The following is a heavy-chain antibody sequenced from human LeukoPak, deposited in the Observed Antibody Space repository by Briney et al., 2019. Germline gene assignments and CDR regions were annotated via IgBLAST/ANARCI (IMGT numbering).Heavy chain of an antibody. Sequence: GGSLRLSCAASGFTFSSYWMHWVRQAPGKGLVWVSRINSDGSSTSYADSVKGRFTISRDNAKNTLYLQMNSLRAEDTAVYYCARDEFQWLVRSPFDYWGQGTLVTVSS. D-gene: IGHD6-19*01. CDR2: INSDGSST. CDR3: ARDEFQWLVRSPFDY. J-gene: IGHJ4*02. V-gene: IGHV3-74*01. CDR1: GFTFSSYW.